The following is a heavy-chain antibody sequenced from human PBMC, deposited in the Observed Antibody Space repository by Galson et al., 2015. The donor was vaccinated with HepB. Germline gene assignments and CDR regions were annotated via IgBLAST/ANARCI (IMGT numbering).Heavy chain of an antibody. CDR3: ASEFCSAGTCYFRYFDY. J-gene: IGHJ4*02. V-gene: IGHV3-48*01. CDR1: GFSFSTYS. Sequence: SLRLSCAASGFSFSTYSMNWVRQAPGKGLEWVSYISSDSSSIYNADFVKGRFTISRDNAKNSLYLQMNTLRPEDTAVYYCASEFCSAGTCYFRYFDYWGQGTLVTVSS. D-gene: IGHD2-15*01. CDR2: ISSDSSSI.